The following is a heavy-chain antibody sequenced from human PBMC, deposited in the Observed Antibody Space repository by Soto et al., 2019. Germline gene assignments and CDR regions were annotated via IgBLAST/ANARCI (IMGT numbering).Heavy chain of an antibody. V-gene: IGHV4-30-4*01. D-gene: IGHD7-27*01. CDR1: GGSISSDDYY. J-gene: IGHJ4*02. CDR3: GRVELELGTFDN. Sequence: QVQLQESGPGLVKPSQTLSLTCTVSGGSISSDDYYWSWIRQPPGKGLERIGYIYYSGSTFYSPSLKSRVTLSVDTSKNQFSLKLTSVTAADTAVFYCGRVELELGTFDNWGQGTLVTVSS. CDR2: IYYSGST.